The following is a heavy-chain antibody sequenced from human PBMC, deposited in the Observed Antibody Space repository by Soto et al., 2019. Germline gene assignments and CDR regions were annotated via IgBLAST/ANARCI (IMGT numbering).Heavy chain of an antibody. V-gene: IGHV4-31*03. CDR3: ARDESATDAFDI. Sequence: QVQLQESGPGLVKPSQTLSLTCTVSGGSISSGGYYWSWIRQNPGKGLEWIGYIYYGGTTNYNPSLKSRLTISVDTSKNQFSLKLNSMTAADTAVYYCARDESATDAFDIWGQGTMVTGSS. CDR2: IYYGGTT. D-gene: IGHD5-12*01. J-gene: IGHJ3*02. CDR1: GGSISSGGYY.